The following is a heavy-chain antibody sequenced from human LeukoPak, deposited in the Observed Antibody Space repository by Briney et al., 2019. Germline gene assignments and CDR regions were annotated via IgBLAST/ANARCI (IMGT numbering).Heavy chain of an antibody. V-gene: IGHV4-30-2*01. CDR1: GGSLSSGGYS. D-gene: IGHD3-10*01. J-gene: IGHJ4*02. CDR2: IYHSGST. Sequence: SETLSLTCAVSGGSLSSGGYSWSWIRQPPGKGLEWIGYIYHSGSTYYNPSLKSRVTISVDRSKNQFSLKLSSVTAADTALYYCARAGVSPHYNFDYWGQGTLVTVSS. CDR3: ARAGVSPHYNFDY.